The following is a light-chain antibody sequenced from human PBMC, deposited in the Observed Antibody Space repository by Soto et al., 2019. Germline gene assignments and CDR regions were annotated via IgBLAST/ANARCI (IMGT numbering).Light chain of an antibody. CDR3: SSYTSSSTSLYV. V-gene: IGLV2-14*01. CDR2: DVS. J-gene: IGLJ1*01. CDR1: SSDVGGYNY. Sequence: QSALTQHASVSGSPGQSITISCTGTSSDVGGYNYVSWYQQHPGKAPKLMIYDVSNRPSGVSNRFSGSKSGNTASLTISGLQAEDEADYYCSSYTSSSTSLYVFGTGTKVTVL.